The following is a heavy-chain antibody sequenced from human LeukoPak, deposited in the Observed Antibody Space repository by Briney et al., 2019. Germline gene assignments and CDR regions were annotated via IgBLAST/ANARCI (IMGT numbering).Heavy chain of an antibody. CDR3: ARDSHYDILTGYPRYYFDY. V-gene: IGHV1-69*01. J-gene: IGHJ4*02. Sequence: GSSVKVSCKASGGTFSSYAISWVRQAPGQGLEWMGGIIPIIGTANYAQKFQGRVTITADESTSTAYMELSSLRSEDTAVYYCARDSHYDILTGYPRYYFDYWGQGTLVTVSS. CDR2: IIPIIGTA. CDR1: GGTFSSYA. D-gene: IGHD3-9*01.